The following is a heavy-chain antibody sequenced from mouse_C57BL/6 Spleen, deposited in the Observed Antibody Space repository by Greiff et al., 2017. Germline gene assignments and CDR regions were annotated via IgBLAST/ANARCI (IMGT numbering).Heavy chain of an antibody. CDR2: IWRGGST. D-gene: IGHD4-1*01. V-gene: IGHV2-5*01. CDR3: AKEAPLGRGFAY. J-gene: IGHJ3*01. CDR1: GFSLTSYG. Sequence: QVQLQQSGPGLVQPSQSLSITCTVSGFSLTSYGVHWVRQSPGKGLEWLGVIWRGGSTDYNAALMSRLSITKDNSKSQVFFKMNSLQADDTAIYYCAKEAPLGRGFAYWGQGTLVTVSA.